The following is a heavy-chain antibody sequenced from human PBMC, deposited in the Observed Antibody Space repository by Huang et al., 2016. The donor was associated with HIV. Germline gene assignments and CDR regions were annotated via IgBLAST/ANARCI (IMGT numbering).Heavy chain of an antibody. Sequence: QVQLVESGGGLVKPGGSLSLSCAASGFTFSDYFMSWIRQAPGKGLEWVSYISRSGSTIYYADSLKGRFTISRDNAKNSLYLQMNSLRAEDTAVYYCARDWGSDYDSSGYSVFDYWGQGTLVTVSS. V-gene: IGHV3-11*04. CDR3: ARDWGSDYDSSGYSVFDY. CDR2: ISRSGSTI. CDR1: GFTFSDYF. D-gene: IGHD3-22*01. J-gene: IGHJ4*02.